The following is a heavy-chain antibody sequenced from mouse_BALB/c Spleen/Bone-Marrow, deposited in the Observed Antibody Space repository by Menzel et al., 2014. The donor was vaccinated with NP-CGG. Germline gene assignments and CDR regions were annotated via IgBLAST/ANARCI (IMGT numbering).Heavy chain of an antibody. J-gene: IGHJ1*01. Sequence: LVKTGASVKISCKASGYSFTGYYMHWVKQSHGKSLEWIGYISCYNGATSHNQKFKGKATFTVDTPSSTAYIQFNSLTSEDSAVYYCARGDTTATHWYFDVWGAGTTVTVSS. CDR3: ARGDTTATHWYFDV. D-gene: IGHD1-2*01. V-gene: IGHV1S34*01. CDR1: GYSFTGYY. CDR2: ISCYNGAT.